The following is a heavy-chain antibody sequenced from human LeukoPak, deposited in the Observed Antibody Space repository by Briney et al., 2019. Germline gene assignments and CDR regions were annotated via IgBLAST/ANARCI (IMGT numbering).Heavy chain of an antibody. CDR2: IYYSGST. CDR3: ARHLKAYGSGRHIPFDY. V-gene: IGHV4-59*08. D-gene: IGHD3-10*01. Sequence: SETLTLTCTVSGGSISSYYWSWIRQPPGKGLEWIGYIYYSGSTNYNPSLKSRVTISVDTSKNQFSLKLSSVTAADTAVYYCARHLKAYGSGRHIPFDYWGQGTLVTVSS. CDR1: GGSISSYY. J-gene: IGHJ4*02.